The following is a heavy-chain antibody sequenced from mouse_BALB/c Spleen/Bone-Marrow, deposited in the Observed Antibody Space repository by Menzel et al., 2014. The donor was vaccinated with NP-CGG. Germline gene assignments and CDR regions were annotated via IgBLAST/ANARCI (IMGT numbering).Heavy chain of an antibody. CDR3: ASNWDVD. Sequence: QVQLQQSGAELAKPGASGKMSCKASGYTFTSYWMHWVKQRPGQGLEWIGYINPSTGYTEYNQKFKDKATLTADKSSSTAYMQLSSLTSEDSAVYYCASNWDVDWGQGTTLTVSS. V-gene: IGHV1-7*01. J-gene: IGHJ2*01. CDR1: GYTFTSYW. D-gene: IGHD4-1*01. CDR2: INPSTGYT.